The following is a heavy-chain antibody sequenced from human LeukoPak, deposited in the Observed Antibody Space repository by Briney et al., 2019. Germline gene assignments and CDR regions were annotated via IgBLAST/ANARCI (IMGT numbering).Heavy chain of an antibody. CDR3: ARGCTNGVCYNDY. CDR1: GFTFSSYS. Sequence: PGGSLRLSCAASGFTFSSYSMDWVRQAPGKGLEWVSYISSSSSTIYYADSVKGRFTISRDNAKNSLYLRMNSLRAEDTAVYYCARGCTNGVCYNDYWGQGTLVTVSS. D-gene: IGHD2-8*01. V-gene: IGHV3-48*01. CDR2: ISSSSSTI. J-gene: IGHJ4*02.